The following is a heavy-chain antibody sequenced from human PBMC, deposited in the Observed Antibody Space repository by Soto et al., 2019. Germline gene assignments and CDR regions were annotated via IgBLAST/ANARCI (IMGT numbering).Heavy chain of an antibody. CDR2: INAGNGDT. D-gene: IGHD3-22*01. CDR3: VRDWTHYDSSGPGDY. Sequence: EASVKVSCKASGYTFTSYPMHWVRQAPGQGLEWMGWINAGNGDTKYSQKFQGRVTITRDTSAITACMELSNLRSEDTAVYYCVRDWTHYDSSGPGDYWGQGTLVTVSS. J-gene: IGHJ4*02. CDR1: GYTFTSYP. V-gene: IGHV1-3*01.